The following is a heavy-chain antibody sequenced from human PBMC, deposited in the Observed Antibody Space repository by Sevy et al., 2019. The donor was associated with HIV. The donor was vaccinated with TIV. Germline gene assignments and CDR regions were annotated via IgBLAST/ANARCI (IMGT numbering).Heavy chain of an antibody. CDR1: GFTTGFTFSDYW. CDR3: AKDARTSYCGGDCYRAEYFQH. J-gene: IGHJ1*01. D-gene: IGHD2-21*01. V-gene: IGHV3-7*03. Sequence: GGSLRLSCAASGFTTGFTFSDYWMAWVRQAPGKGLEWVANIKEDGTEIYYLDSLKGRFTISRDNAKNLLYLQMNSLRAEDTAVYYCAKDARTSYCGGDCYRAEYFQHRGQGTLVTVSS. CDR2: IKEDGTEI.